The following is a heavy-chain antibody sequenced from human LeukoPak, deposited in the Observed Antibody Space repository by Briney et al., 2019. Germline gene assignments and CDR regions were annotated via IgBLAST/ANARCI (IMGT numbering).Heavy chain of an antibody. CDR3: ARDGRYCSSTTCYIDHYYGMDV. CDR2: ISYDGSNK. V-gene: IGHV3-30-3*01. J-gene: IGHJ6*02. CDR1: GFTFSSYA. D-gene: IGHD2-2*02. Sequence: GGSLRLSCAASGFTFSSYAMHWVRQAPGKGLEWVAVISYDGSNKYYADSVKGRFTISRDNSKNTLYLQMNSLRAEDTAVYYCARDGRYCSSTTCYIDHYYGMDVWGQGTTVTVSS.